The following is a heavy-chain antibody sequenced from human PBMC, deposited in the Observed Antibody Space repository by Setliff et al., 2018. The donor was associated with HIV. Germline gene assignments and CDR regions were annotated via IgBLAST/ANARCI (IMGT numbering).Heavy chain of an antibody. CDR3: ARAWGIRGMTTYAFDI. V-gene: IGHV4-39*07. CDR2: IYCSGSV. Sequence: SETLSLTCTVSGGSIICTSYYWGWIRQPPGKGLEWIGSIYCSGSVYYNPSLRSRVTISVDTTKNQFSLKVESVTAADTAVYYCARAWGIRGMTTYAFDIWGQGTMVTV. J-gene: IGHJ3*02. CDR1: GGSIICTSYY. D-gene: IGHD3-16*01.